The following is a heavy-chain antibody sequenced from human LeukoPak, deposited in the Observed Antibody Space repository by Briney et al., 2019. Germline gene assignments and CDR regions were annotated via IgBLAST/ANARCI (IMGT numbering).Heavy chain of an antibody. V-gene: IGHV3-21*01. CDR2: ISSSSSYI. CDR3: ARDQRFLEWLPLDY. Sequence: GGSLRLSCAASGFTFSSYSMNWVGQAPGKGLEWVSSISSSSSYIYYADSVKGRFTISRDNAKNSLYLQMNSLRAEDTAVYYCARDQRFLEWLPLDYWGQGTLVTVSS. CDR1: GFTFSSYS. D-gene: IGHD3-3*01. J-gene: IGHJ4*02.